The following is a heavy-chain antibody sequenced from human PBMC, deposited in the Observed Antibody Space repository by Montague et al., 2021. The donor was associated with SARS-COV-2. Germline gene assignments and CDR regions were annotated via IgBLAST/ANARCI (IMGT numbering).Heavy chain of an antibody. CDR2: IYYSGST. V-gene: IGHV4-31*03. Sequence: TLSLTCTVSGGSISSGGYYWSWIRQHPGKGLEWIGYIYYSGSTYYNPSLKSRVTISLDTSKNQFSLKLSSVTAADTAVYYCAREGGSRYSDWVLRADYYDNGMDGWGQGTTVTVSS. J-gene: IGHJ6*02. CDR3: AREGGSRYSDWVLRADYYDNGMDG. CDR1: GGSISSGGYY. D-gene: IGHD3-9*01.